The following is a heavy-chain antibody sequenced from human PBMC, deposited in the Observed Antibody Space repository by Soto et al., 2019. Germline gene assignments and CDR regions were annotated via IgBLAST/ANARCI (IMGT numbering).Heavy chain of an antibody. Sequence: QVQLVQSGAEVKKPGASVKVSCKASGYTFTSYGISWVRQAPGQGLEWMGWISAYNGNTNYAQKLQGRVTMTTDTSTSTAYMELRSLRSDDTAVYYCGRVPFRGSEIDYYYYYMDVWGKGTTVTVSS. J-gene: IGHJ6*03. D-gene: IGHD3-10*01. CDR1: GYTFTSYG. CDR2: ISAYNGNT. CDR3: GRVPFRGSEIDYYYYYMDV. V-gene: IGHV1-18*01.